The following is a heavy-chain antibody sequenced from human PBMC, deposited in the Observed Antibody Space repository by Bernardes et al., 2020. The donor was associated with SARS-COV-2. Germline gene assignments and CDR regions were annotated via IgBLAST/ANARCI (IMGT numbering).Heavy chain of an antibody. CDR2: ITTRSNYI. Sequence: SLRLSCEASGFTFSSYAMNWVRQAPGKGLQWVSSITTRSNYIQYTDSVEGRFTISRDNAKNSLYLEMTSLRAEDTAIYYCARILRDNGFGSGYYDLWGRGTLVTVSS. V-gene: IGHV3-21*01. J-gene: IGHJ2*01. D-gene: IGHD4-17*01. CDR3: ARILRDNGFGSGYYDL. CDR1: GFTFSSYA.